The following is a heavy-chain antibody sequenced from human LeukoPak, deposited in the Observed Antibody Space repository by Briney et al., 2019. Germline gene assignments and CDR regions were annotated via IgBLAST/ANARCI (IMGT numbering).Heavy chain of an antibody. CDR3: AIPATYYDSSGYYYVRREYYFDY. D-gene: IGHD3-22*01. J-gene: IGHJ4*02. V-gene: IGHV1-24*01. CDR1: GYTLTELS. Sequence: ASVKVSCKVSGYTLTELSMHWVRQAPGKGLEWMGGFDPEDGETIYAQKFQGRVTMTEDTSTDTAYMELSSLRSEDTAVYYCAIPATYYDSSGYYYVRREYYFDYWGQGTLVTVSS. CDR2: FDPEDGET.